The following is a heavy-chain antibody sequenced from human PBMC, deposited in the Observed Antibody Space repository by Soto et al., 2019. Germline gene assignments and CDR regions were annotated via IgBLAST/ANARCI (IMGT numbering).Heavy chain of an antibody. CDR3: AHKGGRGAGMDV. D-gene: IGHD2-15*01. CDR2: IYWDDDK. CDR1: GGSISSGGYY. J-gene: IGHJ6*02. Sequence: TLSLTCTGSGGSISSGGYYWSWIRQPPGKALEWLALIYWDDDKRYSPFLQSRVTITKDTSKNQVVLTMTNMDPVDTATYYCAHKGGRGAGMDVWGQGTTVTVSS. V-gene: IGHV2-5*08.